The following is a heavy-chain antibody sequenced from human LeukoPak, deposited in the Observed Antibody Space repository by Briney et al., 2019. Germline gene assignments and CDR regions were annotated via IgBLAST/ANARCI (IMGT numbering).Heavy chain of an antibody. CDR1: GGSISSGDYY. J-gene: IGHJ5*02. CDR2: IYYSGST. V-gene: IGHV4-30-4*01. CDR3: ARGRDDYSNPFDP. D-gene: IGHD4-11*01. Sequence: KASETLSLTCTVSGGSISSGDYYWSWIRQPPGKGLEWIGYIYYSGSTYYNPSLKSRVTISVDTSKNQFSLKLSSVTAADTAVYYCARGRDDYSNPFDPWGQGTLVTVSS.